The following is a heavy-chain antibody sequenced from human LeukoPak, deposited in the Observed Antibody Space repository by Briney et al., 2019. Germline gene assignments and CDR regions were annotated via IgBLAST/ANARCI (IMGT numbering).Heavy chain of an antibody. V-gene: IGHV4-34*01. Sequence: SETLSLTCAVYGGSFSGYYWSWIRQPPGKGLEWIGEINHSGSTNYNPSLKSRVTISVDTSKNQFSLKLSSVTAADTAVYYCARFAFCGGHCWYYFDYWGQGSLVTVSS. D-gene: IGHD2-21*02. CDR1: GGSFSGYY. J-gene: IGHJ4*02. CDR2: INHSGST. CDR3: ARFAFCGGHCWYYFDY.